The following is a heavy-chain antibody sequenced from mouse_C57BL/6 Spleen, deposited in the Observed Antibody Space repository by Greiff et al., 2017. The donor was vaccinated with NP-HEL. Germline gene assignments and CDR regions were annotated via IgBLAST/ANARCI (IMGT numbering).Heavy chain of an antibody. CDR1: GYAFSSSW. CDR3: ARRGDYYGSSYVGFDY. J-gene: IGHJ2*01. D-gene: IGHD1-1*01. CDR2: IYPGDGDT. Sequence: QVQLQQSGPELVKPGASVKISCKASGYAFSSSWMNWVKQRPGKGLEWIGRIYPGDGDTNYNGKFKGKATLTADKSSSTAYMQLSSLTSEDSAVYFCARRGDYYGSSYVGFDYWGQGTTLTVSS. V-gene: IGHV1-82*01.